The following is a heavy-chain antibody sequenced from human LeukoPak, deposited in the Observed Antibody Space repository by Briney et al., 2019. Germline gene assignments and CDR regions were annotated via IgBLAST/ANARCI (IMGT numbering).Heavy chain of an antibody. CDR1: TFTFSTYW. Sequence: GGSLTLSCAASTFTFSTYWMNCHRHVQGKGLVWLSRISNDGRSTSYADSVKGRFTISRDNAKNTLDLQMNSLRAEDTAVYYCAREDSTTVTFYFDYWGLGTMVAVSS. CDR2: ISNDGRST. CDR3: AREDSTTVTFYFDY. J-gene: IGHJ4*02. D-gene: IGHD4-11*01. V-gene: IGHV3-74*01.